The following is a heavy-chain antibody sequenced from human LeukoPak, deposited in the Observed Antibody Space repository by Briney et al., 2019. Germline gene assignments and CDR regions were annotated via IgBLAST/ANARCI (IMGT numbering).Heavy chain of an antibody. J-gene: IGHJ4*02. CDR1: GGSISSYY. CDR3: ARKGRVEWELSN. V-gene: IGHV4-59*13. Sequence: SETLSLTCTVSGGSISSYYCSWIRQPQRKGKEWIGYIYYSGSTYYNPSLKSRVTISVDTSKNQFSLKLSAVTAADTAVYYCARKGRVEWELSNWGQGTLVTVSS. CDR2: IYYSGST. D-gene: IGHD1-26*01.